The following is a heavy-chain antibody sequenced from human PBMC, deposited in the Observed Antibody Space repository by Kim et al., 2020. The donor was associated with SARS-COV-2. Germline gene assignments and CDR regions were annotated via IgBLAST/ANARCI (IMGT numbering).Heavy chain of an antibody. J-gene: IGHJ4*02. CDR3: ARIDTGMDDY. Sequence: GGSLRLSCAVSGFTVSTNYMNWVRQAPGKGLEWVSVIYSGGGTYYADSVKGRFTISRDNSKNTLFLQMNSLRAEDTAVYYCARIDTGMDDYWGQGTLVTVSS. D-gene: IGHD5-18*01. CDR2: IYSGGGT. CDR1: GFTVSTNY. V-gene: IGHV3-66*01.